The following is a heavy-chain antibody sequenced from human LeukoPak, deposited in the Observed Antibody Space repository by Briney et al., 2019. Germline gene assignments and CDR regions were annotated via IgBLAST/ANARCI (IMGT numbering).Heavy chain of an antibody. J-gene: IGHJ4*02. Sequence: SETLSLTCTVSGGSISSYYWSWIRQPPGKGLEWIGYIYYSGSTNYNPSLKSRVTISVDTSKNQFSLKLSSVTAADTAVYYCATVGATYYDVLTGPFDYWGQGTLVTVSS. D-gene: IGHD3-9*01. V-gene: IGHV4-59*01. CDR3: ATVGATYYDVLTGPFDY. CDR2: IYYSGST. CDR1: GGSISSYY.